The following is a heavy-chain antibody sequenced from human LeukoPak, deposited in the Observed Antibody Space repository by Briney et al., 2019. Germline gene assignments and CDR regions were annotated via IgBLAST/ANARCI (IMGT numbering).Heavy chain of an antibody. Sequence: SETLSLTCTVSGGSFSSRSHFWVWMRQPPGKGLEWIVRIYYDGRTYYKPSLRSRVTMSVNKSKNQLSLRLTSVTAADTAVYFCARSLDGNLTDSWGQGALVIVSS. CDR2: IYYDGRT. CDR1: GGSFSSRSHF. J-gene: IGHJ5*01. D-gene: IGHD1-7*01. CDR3: ARSLDGNLTDS. V-gene: IGHV4-39*01.